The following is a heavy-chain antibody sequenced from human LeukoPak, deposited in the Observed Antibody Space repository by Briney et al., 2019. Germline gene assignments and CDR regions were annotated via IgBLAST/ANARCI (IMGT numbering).Heavy chain of an antibody. Sequence: GGSLRLSCAASGFTVSSNYMSWVRQAPGKGLEWVSVIYSGGSTYYADSVKGRFTISRDNSKNTLYLQMNSLRAEDTAVYYCARGIAVAGAGPGAAFNIWDRGTMATASS. J-gene: IGHJ3*02. V-gene: IGHV3-66*01. D-gene: IGHD6-19*01. CDR3: ARGIAVAGAGPGAAFNI. CDR1: GFTVSSNY. CDR2: IYSGGST.